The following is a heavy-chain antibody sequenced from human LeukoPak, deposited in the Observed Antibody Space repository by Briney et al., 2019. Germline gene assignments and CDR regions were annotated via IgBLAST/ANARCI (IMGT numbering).Heavy chain of an antibody. Sequence: ASVKVSCKASGYTFTSYGISWVRQALGQGLEWMGWISAYNGNTNYAQKLQGRVTMTTDTSTSTAYMELRSLRSDDTAVYYCARDLLDIVVVPAAMPLDYWGQGTLVTVSS. J-gene: IGHJ4*02. D-gene: IGHD2-2*01. CDR3: ARDLLDIVVVPAAMPLDY. CDR1: GYTFTSYG. CDR2: ISAYNGNT. V-gene: IGHV1-18*01.